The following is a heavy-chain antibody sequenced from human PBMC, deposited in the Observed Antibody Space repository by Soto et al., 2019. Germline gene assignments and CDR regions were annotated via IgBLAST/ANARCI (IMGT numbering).Heavy chain of an antibody. Sequence: GGSLRLSCAAPGFTFSSYAMSWVRQAPGKGLEWVANIKQDGSEKYYVDSVKGRFTISRDDAKNSLYLQMNSLRAEDTAVYYCARQRVELAARPIYGMDVWGQGTTVTVSS. J-gene: IGHJ6*02. V-gene: IGHV3-7*01. CDR2: IKQDGSEK. CDR1: GFTFSSYA. D-gene: IGHD6-6*01. CDR3: ARQRVELAARPIYGMDV.